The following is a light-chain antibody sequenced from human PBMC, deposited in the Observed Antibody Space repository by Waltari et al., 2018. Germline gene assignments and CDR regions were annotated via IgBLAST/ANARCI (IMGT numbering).Light chain of an antibody. CDR1: ISNIGTHY. CDR3: ATRDEGPTVV. V-gene: IGLV1-47*01. J-gene: IGLJ2*01. Sequence: QSVLTQPPSASGTPGQSVTISCSGSISNIGTHYVYWYQQLPGTAPKLLIYLTHQRRSGVRDRFSASKSGTSASLAISGLRFEDEADYYCATRDEGPTVVFGGGTKLTVL. CDR2: LTH.